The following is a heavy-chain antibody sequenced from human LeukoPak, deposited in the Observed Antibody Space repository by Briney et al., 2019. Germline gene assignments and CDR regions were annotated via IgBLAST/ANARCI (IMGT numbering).Heavy chain of an antibody. V-gene: IGHV4-30-4*08. CDR1: GDSISSGAYY. Sequence: SSETLSLTCTVSGDSISSGAYYWNWIRQRPGKGLEWIGYIYYSGSTYYNPSLKSRVTISVDTSKNQFSLKLSSVTAADTAVYYCARAGREMATKHWFDPWGQGTLVTVSS. CDR3: ARAGREMATKHWFDP. D-gene: IGHD5-24*01. J-gene: IGHJ5*02. CDR2: IYYSGST.